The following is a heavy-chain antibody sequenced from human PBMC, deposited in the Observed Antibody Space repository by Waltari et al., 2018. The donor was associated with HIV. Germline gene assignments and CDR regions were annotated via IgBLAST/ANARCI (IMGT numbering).Heavy chain of an antibody. V-gene: IGHV6-1*02. D-gene: IGHD4-4*01. J-gene: IGHJ4*02. Sequence: HVQLLQSDPGLVTSSKTLSINCAIYGDSVSSDSTAWNWIRLSPSGRLEWLGRTYHRSKWFQLYAPSVRGRIRVDVDTSVNHFSLHLDSVTPDDTAVYYCARDSNGLDYWGQGTVVTVSS. CDR3: ARDSNGLDY. CDR1: GDSVSSDSTA. CDR2: TYHRSKWFQ.